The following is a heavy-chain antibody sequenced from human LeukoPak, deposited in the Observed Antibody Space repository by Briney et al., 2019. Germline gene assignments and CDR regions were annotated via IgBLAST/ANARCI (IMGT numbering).Heavy chain of an antibody. CDR1: GFIFNKHA. D-gene: IGHD4/OR15-4a*01. V-gene: IGHV3-23*01. CDR2: LSGSGGST. J-gene: IGHJ4*02. CDR3: AKERDYGPADY. Sequence: GGSLRLSCAASGFIFNKHAMSWVRQAPGKGLEWVSGLSGSGGSTDYTDSVKGRFTVSRDNSKNTLFLQMNSLRAEDTAIYYCAKERDYGPADYWGQGTLVTVSS.